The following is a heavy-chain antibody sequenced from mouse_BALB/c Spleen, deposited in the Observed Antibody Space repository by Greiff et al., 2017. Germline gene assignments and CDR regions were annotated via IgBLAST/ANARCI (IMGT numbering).Heavy chain of an antibody. V-gene: IGHV7-3*02. D-gene: IGHD4-1*01. CDR1: GFTFTDYY. CDR2: IRNKANGDTT. Sequence: EVMLVESGGGLVQPGGSLRLSCATSGFTFTDYYMSWVRQPPGKALEWLGFIRNKANGDTTEYSASVKGPFTISRDNSQSILYLHMSTLRAEDSAAYYCAREAGTRAWFAYWGQGTLVTVSA. CDR3: AREAGTRAWFAY. J-gene: IGHJ3*01.